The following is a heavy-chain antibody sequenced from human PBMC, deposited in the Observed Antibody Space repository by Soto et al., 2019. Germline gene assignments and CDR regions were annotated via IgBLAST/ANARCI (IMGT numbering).Heavy chain of an antibody. V-gene: IGHV4-59*01. D-gene: IGHD2-8*02. CDR1: VDSISSYY. J-gene: IGHJ4*02. CDR2: GHYSGIS. Sequence: PSESLSLTCTLPVDSISSYYWTWIRQPPGKGLEWIGYGHYSGISKYNPSLKSRVSISVDTSKNQFSLKLSSVTAADTAFYYCSRDLGSVLSDWGQGTLVTVSS. CDR3: SRDLGSVLSD.